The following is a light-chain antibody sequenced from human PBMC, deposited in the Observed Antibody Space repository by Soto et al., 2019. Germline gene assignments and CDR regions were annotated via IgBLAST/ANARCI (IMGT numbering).Light chain of an antibody. J-gene: IGLJ3*02. CDR3: ASWDDSLGGDWV. V-gene: IGLV1-44*01. CDR1: SSNIGSNP. CDR2: SDD. Sequence: QSVLTQPPSASGTPGQRVTISCSGSSSNIGSNPVNWYQQLPGTAPKLLIYSDDHRSSGVPDRFSGSKSGTSASLAIDGLQSADEADYYCASWDDSLGGDWVFGGGTKLTVL.